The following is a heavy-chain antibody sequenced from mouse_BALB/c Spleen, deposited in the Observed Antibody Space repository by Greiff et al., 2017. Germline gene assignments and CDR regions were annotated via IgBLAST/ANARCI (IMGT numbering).Heavy chain of an antibody. CDR3: TSNYPY. V-gene: IGHV1S127*01. CDR1: GYTFTSYW. D-gene: IGHD2-1*01. J-gene: IGHJ2*01. CDR2: IDPSDSYT. Sequence: QVQLKQPGAELVKPGASVKMSCKASGYTFTSYWMHWVKQRPGQGLEWIGVIDPSDSYTSYNQKFKGKATLTVDTSSSTAYMQLSSLTSEDSAVYYCTSNYPYWGQGTTLTVSS.